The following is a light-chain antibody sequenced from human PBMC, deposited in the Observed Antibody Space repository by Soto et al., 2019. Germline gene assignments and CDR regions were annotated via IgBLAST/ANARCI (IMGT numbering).Light chain of an antibody. CDR3: SSYAGSSTWV. J-gene: IGLJ3*02. CDR1: SSDVGGYNY. Sequence: QSAPTQPPSASGSPGQSATISCTGTSSDVGGYNYVSWYQQYPGKAPKLMIYEVSKRPSGVPDRVSGSKSGNTASLTVSGLQAEDEADYYCSSYAGSSTWVFGGGTKVTVL. V-gene: IGLV2-8*01. CDR2: EVS.